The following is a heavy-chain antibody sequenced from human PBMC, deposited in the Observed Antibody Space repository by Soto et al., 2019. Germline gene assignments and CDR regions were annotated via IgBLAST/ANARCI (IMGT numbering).Heavy chain of an antibody. Sequence: SVKVSCKASGFTFTSSAMQWVRQARGRRLEWIGWIVVGSGNTNYAQKFQERVTITRDMSTSTAYMELSSLRSEDTAVYYCAASYNDFWSGYTDYWGQGTLVTVSS. D-gene: IGHD3-3*01. CDR1: GFTFTSSA. CDR3: AASYNDFWSGYTDY. V-gene: IGHV1-58*02. CDR2: IVVGSGNT. J-gene: IGHJ4*02.